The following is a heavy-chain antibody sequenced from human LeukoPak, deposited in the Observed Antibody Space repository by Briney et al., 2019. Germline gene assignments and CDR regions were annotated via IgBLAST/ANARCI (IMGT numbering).Heavy chain of an antibody. CDR3: ARGGGAFCGNDCYRNFDF. V-gene: IGHV3-66*01. Sequence: GGSLRLSCAVSGFTVTNNYMSWVRQAPGEGLEWVSVTYSDDNTYYADSVKGRFTISRDSSMNTLYLQMNSLRAEDTAVYFCARGGGAFCGNDCYRNFDFWGQGTLVTVSS. D-gene: IGHD2-21*02. CDR2: TYSDDNT. J-gene: IGHJ4*02. CDR1: GFTVTNNY.